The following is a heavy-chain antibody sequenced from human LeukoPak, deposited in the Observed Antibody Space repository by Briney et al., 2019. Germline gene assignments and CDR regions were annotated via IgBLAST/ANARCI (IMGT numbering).Heavy chain of an antibody. D-gene: IGHD3-16*01. CDR1: GYTFNDYY. Sequence: ASVKVSCKASGYTFNDYYIHWVRQAPGQGLEWMGWINPNSGGTNYAQKFQGRVTMTRDTSISTAYMELSRLRSDDTAVYYCARVPRVWASGLVWGQGTLVTVSS. CDR2: INPNSGGT. V-gene: IGHV1-2*02. CDR3: ARVPRVWASGLV. J-gene: IGHJ4*02.